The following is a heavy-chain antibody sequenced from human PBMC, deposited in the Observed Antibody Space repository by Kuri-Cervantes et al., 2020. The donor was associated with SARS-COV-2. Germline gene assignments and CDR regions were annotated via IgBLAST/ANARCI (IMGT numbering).Heavy chain of an antibody. D-gene: IGHD6-13*01. V-gene: IGHV4-30-2*01. CDR3: ARARIAAAGYNWFDP. CDR2: IYHSGST. Sequence: SETLSLTCTVSGGSISSGGYYRSWIRQPPGKGLEWIGYIYHSGSTYYNPSLKSRVTISVDRSRNQFSLKLSSVTAADTAVYYCARARIAAAGYNWFDPWGQGTLVTVSS. J-gene: IGHJ5*02. CDR1: GGSISSGGYY.